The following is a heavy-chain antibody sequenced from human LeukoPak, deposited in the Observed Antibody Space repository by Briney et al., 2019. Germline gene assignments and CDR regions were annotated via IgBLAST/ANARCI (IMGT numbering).Heavy chain of an antibody. Sequence: ASVKVSCKASGYTFTGYYIHWVRQAPGQGLEWMGWINPNSGGTNYAQKFQGRVTMTRDTSISTAYMELSRLRSEDTAVYYCARDRYYYDSSGYIRGISFDYWGQGTLVTVSS. V-gene: IGHV1-2*02. J-gene: IGHJ4*02. CDR1: GYTFTGYY. D-gene: IGHD3-22*01. CDR3: ARDRYYYDSSGYIRGISFDY. CDR2: INPNSGGT.